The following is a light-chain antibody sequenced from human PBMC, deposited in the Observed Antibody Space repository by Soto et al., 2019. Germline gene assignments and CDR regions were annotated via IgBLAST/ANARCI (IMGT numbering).Light chain of an antibody. CDR1: SSNIVRHS. J-gene: IGLJ1*01. CDR2: GNT. Sequence: QSVLTQAPSVSGTPGQRVTITCSGSSSNIVRHSVNWYQHLPGTAPKLLTHGNTHRPSGVPDRFSGSKSGTSASLAISGLQPEDEADYCWAAWDDSLNEYVFGDGTKVTVL. CDR3: AAWDDSLNEYV. V-gene: IGLV1-44*01.